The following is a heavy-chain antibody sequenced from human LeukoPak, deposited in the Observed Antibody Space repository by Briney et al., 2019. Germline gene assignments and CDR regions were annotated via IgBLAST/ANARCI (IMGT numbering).Heavy chain of an antibody. V-gene: IGHV3-11*04. CDR3: ARSTLAAAGNDY. J-gene: IGHJ4*02. CDR2: ISTTGTAL. D-gene: IGHD6-13*01. Sequence: PGGSLRLSCAASGFTFSDHYMSWIRQAPGKGLEWVAYISTTGTALYYADSVKGRFTVSRDNAKNSLYLQMNSLRAEDTAVYYCARSTLAAAGNDYWGQGTLVTVSS. CDR1: GFTFSDHY.